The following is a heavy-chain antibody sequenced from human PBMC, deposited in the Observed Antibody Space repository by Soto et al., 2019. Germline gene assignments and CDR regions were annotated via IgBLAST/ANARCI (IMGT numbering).Heavy chain of an antibody. V-gene: IGHV3-23*01. CDR3: AKDRRIVVGAEFDP. D-gene: IGHD3-22*01. J-gene: IGHJ5*02. CDR2: ISGGGDGT. CDR1: GFPFGNYA. Sequence: LRLSCTASGFPFGNYAMYWVRQAPGNGLEWVSGISGGGDGTNYADSVKGRFTVSRVNSKNTLYLQMNSLRVEDTAVYFCAKDRRIVVGAEFDPWGQGTLVPVSP.